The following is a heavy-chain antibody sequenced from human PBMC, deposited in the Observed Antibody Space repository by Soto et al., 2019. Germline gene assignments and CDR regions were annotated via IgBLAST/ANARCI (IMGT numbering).Heavy chain of an antibody. J-gene: IGHJ4*02. Sequence: GGSLRLSCAASGFTFSSYGMHWVRQSPGKGLEGVAVIWYDGSNKYYADSVKGRFTISRDNSKNTLYLQMNSLRAEDTAVYYCARDATVTPLFDYWRQGT. V-gene: IGHV3-33*01. CDR3: ARDATVTPLFDY. CDR2: IWYDGSNK. D-gene: IGHD4-17*01. CDR1: GFTFSSYG.